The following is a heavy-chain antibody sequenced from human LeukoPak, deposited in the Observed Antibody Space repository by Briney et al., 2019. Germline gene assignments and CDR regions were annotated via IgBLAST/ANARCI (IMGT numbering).Heavy chain of an antibody. V-gene: IGHV4-59*08. CDR3: ARLHYYYDSSGYYYPNDYYYYYGMDV. D-gene: IGHD3-22*01. CDR1: GGSISSYY. J-gene: IGHJ6*02. CDR2: IYYSGST. Sequence: SETLSLTCTVSGGSISSYYWSWIRQPPGKGLEWIGYIYYSGSTNYNPSLKSRVTISVDTSKNQFSLKLSSVTAADTAVYYCARLHYYYDSSGYYYPNDYYYYYGMDVWGQGTTVTVSS.